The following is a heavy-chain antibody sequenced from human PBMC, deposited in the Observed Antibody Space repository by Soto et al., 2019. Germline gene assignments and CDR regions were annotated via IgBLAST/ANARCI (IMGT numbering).Heavy chain of an antibody. D-gene: IGHD6-25*01. CDR3: TREAGWQRMVPYD. Sequence: QVQLVQSGTEVKKPGSSVKVSCKASGGTFSTYTMTWVRQAPGQGLEWMGWISAFNGDTHYSQTMKGRLTVTTDTATTSVHMELTSLTPADTAVYYCTREAGWQRMVPYDWGQGTLVTVS. CDR1: GGTFSTYT. J-gene: IGHJ1*01. CDR2: ISAFNGDT. V-gene: IGHV1-18*01.